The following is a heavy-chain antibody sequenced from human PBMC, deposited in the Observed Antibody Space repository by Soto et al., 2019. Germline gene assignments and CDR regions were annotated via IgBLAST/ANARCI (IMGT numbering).Heavy chain of an antibody. J-gene: IGHJ4*02. Sequence: GGSLRLSCAASGFTFSSYAMRWVRQAPGKGLEWVAAISGNGGNTHYADPVKGRFSISRDSSKNTVSLEMTSLRAEDTAVYYCAKGGRQWLVTSDFNYWGQGALVTVSS. V-gene: IGHV3-23*01. CDR2: ISGNGGNT. CDR1: GFTFSSYA. CDR3: AKGGRQWLVTSDFNY. D-gene: IGHD6-19*01.